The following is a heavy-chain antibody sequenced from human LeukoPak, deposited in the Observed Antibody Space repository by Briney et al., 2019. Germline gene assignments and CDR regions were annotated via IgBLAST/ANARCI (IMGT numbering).Heavy chain of an antibody. CDR3: ARESGSVYYYYGMDV. Sequence: ASETLSLTCAVYGGSFSGYYWSWIRQPPGKGLEWIGYIYYSGSTNYNPSLKSRVTISVDTSKNQFSLKLSSVTAADTAVYYCARESGSVYYYYGMDVWGQGTTVTVSS. CDR2: IYYSGST. V-gene: IGHV4-59*01. CDR1: GGSFSGYY. J-gene: IGHJ6*02. D-gene: IGHD3-3*01.